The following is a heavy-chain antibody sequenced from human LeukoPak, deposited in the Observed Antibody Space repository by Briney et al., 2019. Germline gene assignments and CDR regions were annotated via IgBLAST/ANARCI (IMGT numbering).Heavy chain of an antibody. V-gene: IGHV4-59*13. Sequence: SETLSLTCIVSGGSITSYYWSWIRQPPRKGLEWIAYISYSGSTNYNPSLKSPVTISVDTSKNQFSMKLSSVTAADTAVYYCARASSSGWYADSWGQGTLVTVSS. CDR3: ARASSSGWYADS. CDR1: GGSITSYY. CDR2: ISYSGST. J-gene: IGHJ4*02. D-gene: IGHD6-19*01.